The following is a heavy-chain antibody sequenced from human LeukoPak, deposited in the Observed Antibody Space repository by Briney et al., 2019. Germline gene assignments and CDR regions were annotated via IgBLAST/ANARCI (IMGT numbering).Heavy chain of an antibody. CDR2: IKQDGSEK. D-gene: IGHD4-17*01. Sequence: GGSLRLSCAASGFTFSSYWMSWVRQAPGKGLEWVANIKQDGSEKYYVDSVKGRFTISRDNAKNSLYLQMNSLRAEDTAVYYCARVRGTTVTLSGYYFDYWGQGTLVTVSS. CDR3: ARVRGTTVTLSGYYFDY. CDR1: GFTFSSYW. J-gene: IGHJ4*02. V-gene: IGHV3-7*01.